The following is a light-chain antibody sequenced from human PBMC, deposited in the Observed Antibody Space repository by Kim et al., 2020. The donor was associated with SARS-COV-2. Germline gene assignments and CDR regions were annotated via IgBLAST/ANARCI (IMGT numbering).Light chain of an antibody. CDR3: QSYNRDNVL. CDR1: SGSIDDNY. CDR2: EDD. V-gene: IGLV6-57*04. J-gene: IGLJ2*01. Sequence: LTQPHSVSESPGKTVTISCTRSSGSIDDNYVQCYQQRPGGVPTTVIYEDDQRPSGVSDRFSGSIDNSSNSASLTISGLRTEDEADYYCQSYNRDNVLFGGGTQLTVL.